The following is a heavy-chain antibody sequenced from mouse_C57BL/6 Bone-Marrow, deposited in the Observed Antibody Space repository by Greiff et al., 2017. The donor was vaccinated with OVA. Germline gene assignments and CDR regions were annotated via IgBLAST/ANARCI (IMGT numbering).Heavy chain of an antibody. D-gene: IGHD2-3*01. CDR1: GYTFTSYW. Sequence: QVQLQQPGAELVKPGASVKLSCKASGYTFTSYWMHWVKQRPGRGLEWIGGIYPDSGGTKYNEKFKSKATLTVDNPSSTAYMQLSSLTSEDSAVYYCARSGYYPAWFAYWGQGTLVTVSA. J-gene: IGHJ3*01. CDR3: ARSGYYPAWFAY. CDR2: IYPDSGGT. V-gene: IGHV1-72*01.